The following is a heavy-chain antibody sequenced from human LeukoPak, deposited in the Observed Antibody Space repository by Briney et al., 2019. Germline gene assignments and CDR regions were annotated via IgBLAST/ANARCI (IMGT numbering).Heavy chain of an antibody. CDR3: ARDYSSSSGGFDY. CDR2: ITPILGIA. Sequence: ASVKVSCKASGGTFSSYTISWVRQAPGQGLEWMGRITPILGIANYAQKFQGRVTITADKSTSTAYMELSSLRSEDTAVYYCARDYSSSSGGFDYWGQGTLVTVSS. J-gene: IGHJ4*02. V-gene: IGHV1-69*04. D-gene: IGHD6-6*01. CDR1: GGTFSSYT.